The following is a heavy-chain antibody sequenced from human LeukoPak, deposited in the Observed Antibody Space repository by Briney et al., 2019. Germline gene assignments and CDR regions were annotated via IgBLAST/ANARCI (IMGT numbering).Heavy chain of an antibody. CDR1: GGSISSGDYY. D-gene: IGHD4-17*01. CDR3: ARGSFVDTVTRGNWFDP. V-gene: IGHV4-30-4*01. Sequence: PSETLSLTCTVSGGSISSGDYYWSWIRQPPGKGLEWIGYIYYSGSTYYNPSLKSRVTISVDTSKNQFSLKLSSVTAADTAVYYCARGSFVDTVTRGNWFDPWGQGTLVTVSS. J-gene: IGHJ5*02. CDR2: IYYSGST.